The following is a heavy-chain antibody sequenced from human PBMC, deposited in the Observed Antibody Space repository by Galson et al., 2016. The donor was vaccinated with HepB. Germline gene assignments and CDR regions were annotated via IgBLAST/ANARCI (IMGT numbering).Heavy chain of an antibody. CDR1: GFSLSTSGVG. J-gene: IGHJ4*02. Sequence: PALVKPTQTLTLTCTFSGFSLSTSGVGVGWIRQPPGKALEWLALIYWDDDKRYSPSLKSRLTITKDTSKNQVVLAMTNMDPVDTATYYCAHRRAGCFSDWNMGVFDYWGQGTLVTVSS. CDR2: IYWDDDK. CDR3: AHRRAGCFSDWNMGVFDY. V-gene: IGHV2-5*02. D-gene: IGHD6-19*01.